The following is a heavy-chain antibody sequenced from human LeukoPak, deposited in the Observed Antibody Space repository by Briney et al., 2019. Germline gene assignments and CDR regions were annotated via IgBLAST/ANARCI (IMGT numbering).Heavy chain of an antibody. V-gene: IGHV1-8*01. D-gene: IGHD3-16*02. CDR1: GYTFTSYD. CDR3: ARVITFGGVIVRGLAWFDP. J-gene: IGHJ5*02. Sequence: ASVTVSCKASGYTFTSYDINWVRQAPGQGLEWMGWMNPNSGNTGYAQKFQGRVTMTRNTSISTAYMELSSLRSEDTAVYYCARVITFGGVIVRGLAWFDPWGQGTLVTVSS. CDR2: MNPNSGNT.